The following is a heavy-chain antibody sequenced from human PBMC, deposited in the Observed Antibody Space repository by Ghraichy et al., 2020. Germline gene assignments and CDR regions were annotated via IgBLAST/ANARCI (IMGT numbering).Heavy chain of an antibody. CDR3: ARHVWGSGYPNWFDP. CDR2: IHYSGIT. Sequence: ESLHISCAVSGYSISNGYYWGWIRQPPGKGLEYIGSIHYSGITHYKPSLKSRVTISVDTSKNQFSLKLSSVTAADTAVYYCARHVWGSGYPNWFDPWGQGTLVTVSS. CDR1: GYSISNGYY. J-gene: IGHJ5*02. V-gene: IGHV4-38-2*01. D-gene: IGHD3-22*01.